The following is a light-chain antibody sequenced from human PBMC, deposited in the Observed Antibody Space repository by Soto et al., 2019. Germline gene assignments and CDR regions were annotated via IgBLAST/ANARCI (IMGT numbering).Light chain of an antibody. Sequence: QSALTQPPSASGTPGQRVTISCSGTSSNIGSNSVSWYQQLPGTAPKLLIYNNNQRPSGVPDRFSGSKSGTSASLAISGLQSGNEADYCCAAWDDSLNGYVFGTGTKVTVL. CDR1: SSNIGSNS. J-gene: IGLJ1*01. CDR3: AAWDDSLNGYV. CDR2: NNN. V-gene: IGLV1-44*01.